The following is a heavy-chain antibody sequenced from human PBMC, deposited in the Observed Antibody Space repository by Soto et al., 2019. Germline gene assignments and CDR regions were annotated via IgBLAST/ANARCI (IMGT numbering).Heavy chain of an antibody. CDR2: IWYDGSNK. CDR3: ARDRDTAMVTAYTFDY. Sequence: GGSLRLSCAASGFTFSSYGMHWVRQAPGNGLEWVAVIWYDGSNKYYADSVKGRFTISRDNSKNTLYLQMNSLRAEDTAVYYCARDRDTAMVTAYTFDYWGQGT. D-gene: IGHD5-18*01. V-gene: IGHV3-33*01. J-gene: IGHJ4*02. CDR1: GFTFSSYG.